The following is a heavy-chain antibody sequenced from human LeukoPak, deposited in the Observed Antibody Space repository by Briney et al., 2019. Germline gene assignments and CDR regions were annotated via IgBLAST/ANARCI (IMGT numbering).Heavy chain of an antibody. D-gene: IGHD6-19*01. CDR2: IWYDGSNK. J-gene: IGHJ6*02. CDR1: GFTFSSYG. V-gene: IGHV3-33*01. CDR3: ARDDRSSGPGRYYYYGMDV. Sequence: PGRSLRLSCAASGFTFSSYGMHWVRQAPGKGLEWVAVIWYDGSNKYYADSVKGRFTISRDNPKNTLYLQMNSLRAEDTAVYYCARDDRSSGPGRYYYYGMDVWGQGTTVTVSS.